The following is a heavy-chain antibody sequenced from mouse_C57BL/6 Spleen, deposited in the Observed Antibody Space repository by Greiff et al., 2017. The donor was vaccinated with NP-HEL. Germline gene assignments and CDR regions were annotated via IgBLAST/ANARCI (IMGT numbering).Heavy chain of an antibody. D-gene: IGHD2-3*01. Sequence: VQLQQSGPELVKPGASVKISCKASGYAFSSSWMNWVKQRPGKGLEWIGRIYPGDGDTNYNGKFKGKATLTADKSSSTAYMQLSSLTSEDSAVYFCARWLLPYYLDYWGQGTTLTVSS. J-gene: IGHJ2*01. CDR2: IYPGDGDT. CDR3: ARWLLPYYLDY. V-gene: IGHV1-82*01. CDR1: GYAFSSSW.